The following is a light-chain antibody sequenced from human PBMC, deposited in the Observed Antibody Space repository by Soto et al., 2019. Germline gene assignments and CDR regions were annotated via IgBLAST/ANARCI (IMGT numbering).Light chain of an antibody. V-gene: IGKV1-39*01. CDR3: QQSYSTPHT. J-gene: IGKJ2*01. Sequence: DIQMAQSPSSLSASVGDRVTITCRASQSISSYLNWYQQKPGKAPKLLIYPASSLQSGVPSRFSGSGSGTDFTLTISSLQPEDFATYYCQQSYSTPHTFGQGTKLEIK. CDR1: QSISSY. CDR2: PAS.